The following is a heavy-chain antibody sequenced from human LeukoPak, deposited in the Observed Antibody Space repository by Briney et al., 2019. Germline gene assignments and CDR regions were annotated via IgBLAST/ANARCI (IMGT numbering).Heavy chain of an antibody. CDR2: INPNSGGT. V-gene: IGHV1-2*02. CDR1: VYTFTGYY. Sequence: GASVKVSCKASVYTFTGYYMHWVRQAPGQGLEWMGWINPNSGGTNYAQKFQGRVTMTRDTSISTAYMELSRLRSDDTAVYYCARASARYSSSWYVGWGQGTLVTVSS. D-gene: IGHD6-13*01. J-gene: IGHJ4*02. CDR3: ARASARYSSSWYVG.